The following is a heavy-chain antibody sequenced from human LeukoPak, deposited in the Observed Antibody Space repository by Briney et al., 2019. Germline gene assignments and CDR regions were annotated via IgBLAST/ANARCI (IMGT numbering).Heavy chain of an antibody. J-gene: IGHJ4*02. CDR2: IIPIFGTA. D-gene: IGHD4-17*01. CDR3: ATVTTGPLDY. CDR1: GGTFISYA. Sequence: GASVKVSCKASGGTFISYAISWVRQAPGQGIEWMGRIIPIFGTANYAQKFQGRVTITTDESTSTAYMELSSLRSEDTAVYYCATVTTGPLDYWGQGTLVTVSS. V-gene: IGHV1-69*05.